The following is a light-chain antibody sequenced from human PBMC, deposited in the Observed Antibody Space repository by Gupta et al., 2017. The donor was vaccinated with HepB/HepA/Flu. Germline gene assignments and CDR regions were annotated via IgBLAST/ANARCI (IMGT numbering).Light chain of an antibody. CDR2: AAS. V-gene: IGKV1-39*01. Sequence: DIQMTQSPSSLSASVGDRVTVSCRTSQHIGTYLNWYQQKPGKAPKLLIYAASILHSGVPSRFSGSGSGTDFTLTISRLQPEDFAVYYCQQSDSSPWTFGQGSKVEVK. CDR3: QQSDSSPWT. J-gene: IGKJ1*01. CDR1: QHIGTY.